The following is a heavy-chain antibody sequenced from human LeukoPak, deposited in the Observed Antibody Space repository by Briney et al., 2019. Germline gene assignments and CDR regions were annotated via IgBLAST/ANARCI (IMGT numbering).Heavy chain of an antibody. CDR2: INPSGGST. Sequence: ASVKLSFKASGYTFTSYYMHWVRRARGQRGKGMGIINPSGGSTSYAQKFQGRVTMTRDMSTSTVYMELSSLRSEDTAVYYCARDHKAYGDYVGYWGQGTLVTVSS. J-gene: IGHJ4*02. CDR3: ARDHKAYGDYVGY. CDR1: GYTFTSYY. V-gene: IGHV1-46*01. D-gene: IGHD4-17*01.